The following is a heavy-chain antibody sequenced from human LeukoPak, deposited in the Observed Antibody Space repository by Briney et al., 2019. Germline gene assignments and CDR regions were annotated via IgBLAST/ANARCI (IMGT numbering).Heavy chain of an antibody. CDR2: IYYSGRT. D-gene: IGHD1-26*01. V-gene: IGHV4-39*01. CDR3: ARGKWVLDYFDY. CDR1: GGSISSSNYY. Sequence: PSETLSLTCTVSGGSISSSNYYWGWIRQPPGKGLEWIGSIYYSGRTYYNPSLKSRVTISVDTSKNQFSLKLSSVTAADTAVYYCARGKWVLDYFDYWGQGTLVTVSS. J-gene: IGHJ4*02.